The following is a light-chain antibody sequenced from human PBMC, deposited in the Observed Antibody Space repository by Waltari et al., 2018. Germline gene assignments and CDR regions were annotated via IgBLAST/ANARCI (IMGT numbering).Light chain of an antibody. CDR2: KAS. Sequence: DIQMTQSPSTLSASVGDRDPITCRASESLNNWLARYQQKPGKAPKLLISKASTLESGVPSLFSCSASGTEFTLTINGLQPDDFATYYCQQYNTYLTFGQGTKVDIK. CDR1: ESLNNW. CDR3: QQYNTYLT. V-gene: IGKV1-5*03. J-gene: IGKJ1*01.